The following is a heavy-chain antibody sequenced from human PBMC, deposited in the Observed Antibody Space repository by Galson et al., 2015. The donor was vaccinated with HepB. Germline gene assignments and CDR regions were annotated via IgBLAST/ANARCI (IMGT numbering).Heavy chain of an antibody. CDR1: GGTFSSYA. Sequence: SVKVSCKASGGTFSSYAISWVRQAPGQGFEWMGGIIPIFGSANYAETFQGRVTMSADESTSTAYMELSSLRSEDTAVYYCARGLNVYYALDVPGQRSTVTVSA. D-gene: IGHD2-8*01. CDR3: ARGLNVYYALDV. J-gene: IGHJ6*01. V-gene: IGHV1-69*13. CDR2: IIPIFGSA.